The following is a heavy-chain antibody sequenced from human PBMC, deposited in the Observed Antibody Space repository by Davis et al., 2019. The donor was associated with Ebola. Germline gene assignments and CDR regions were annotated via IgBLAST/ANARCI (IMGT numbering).Heavy chain of an antibody. CDR3: ARAVHGPYSSSDNWFDP. D-gene: IGHD6-6*01. CDR2: ISAYNGNT. J-gene: IGHJ5*02. CDR1: GYTFTSYG. V-gene: IGHV1-18*01. Sequence: ASVKVSCKASGYTFTSYGISWVRQAPGQGLEWMGWISAYNGNTNYAQKFQGRVTMTRNTSISTAYMELSSLRSEDTAVYYCARAVHGPYSSSDNWFDPWGQGTLVTVSS.